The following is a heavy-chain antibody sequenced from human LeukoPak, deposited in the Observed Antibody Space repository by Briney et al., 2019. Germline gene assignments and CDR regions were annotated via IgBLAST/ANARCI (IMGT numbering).Heavy chain of an antibody. CDR1: GFTFSSYG. V-gene: IGHV3-30*02. Sequence: PGRSLRLSCAASGFTFSSYGMHWVRQAPGKGLEWVAFIRYDGSNKYYADSVKGRFTISRDNSKNTLYLQMNSLRAEDTAVYYCAKDLFLGYCSSTSCYNWFDPWGQGTLVTVSS. CDR3: AKDLFLGYCSSTSCYNWFDP. CDR2: IRYDGSNK. J-gene: IGHJ5*02. D-gene: IGHD2-2*01.